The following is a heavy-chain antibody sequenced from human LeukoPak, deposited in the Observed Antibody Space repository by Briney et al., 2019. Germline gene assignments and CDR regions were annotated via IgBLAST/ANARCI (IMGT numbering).Heavy chain of an antibody. CDR2: VSYSGST. D-gene: IGHD3-10*01. V-gene: IGHV4-59*01. CDR3: ARVKYYGSGRSDGMDV. Sequence: PSETLSLTCTVSGVSISSYFWSWIRQPPGKGLEYIGYVSYSGSTDYNPSLESRVTMSVDSSKNRFSLKLSSVTAADTAVYYCARVKYYGSGRSDGMDVWGQGTTVTVSS. J-gene: IGHJ6*02. CDR1: GVSISSYF.